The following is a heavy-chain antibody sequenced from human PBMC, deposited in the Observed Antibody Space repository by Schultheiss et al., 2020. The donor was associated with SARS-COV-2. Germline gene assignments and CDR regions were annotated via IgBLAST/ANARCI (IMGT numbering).Heavy chain of an antibody. D-gene: IGHD5-12*01. J-gene: IGHJ5*02. CDR2: IDWDDDK. V-gene: IGHV2-70*01. Sequence: SGPTLVKPTQTLTLTCTFSGFSLSTSGMCVSWIRQPPGKALEWLALIDWDDDKYYSTSLKTRLTISKDTSKNQVVLTMTNMDPVDTATYYCARMGASCDYGFRDNWFDPWGQGTLVTVSS. CDR3: ARMGASCDYGFRDNWFDP. CDR1: GFSLSTSGMC.